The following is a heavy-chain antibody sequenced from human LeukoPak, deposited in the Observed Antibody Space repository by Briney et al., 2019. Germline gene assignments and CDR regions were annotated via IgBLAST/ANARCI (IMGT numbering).Heavy chain of an antibody. J-gene: IGHJ4*02. D-gene: IGHD6-19*01. CDR3: ARDFPISSGWYI. Sequence: GGSLRLSCAASGFTFSDYNMRWIRQAPGKGLEWVSSISRSGSTKYYADSVKGRFTISRDNAKNSLFLQMNSLRAEDTAVYYCARDFPISSGWYIWGQGTLVTVSS. CDR2: ISRSGSTK. CDR1: GFTFSDYN. V-gene: IGHV3-11*01.